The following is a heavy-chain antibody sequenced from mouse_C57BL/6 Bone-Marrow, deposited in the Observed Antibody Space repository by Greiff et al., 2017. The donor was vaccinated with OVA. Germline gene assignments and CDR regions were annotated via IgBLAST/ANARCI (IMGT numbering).Heavy chain of an antibody. V-gene: IGHV1-26*01. CDR2: INPNNGGT. Sequence: EVQLQQSGPELVKPGASVKISCKASGYTFTDYYMNWVKQSHGKSLEWIGDINPNNGGTSYNQKFKGKATLTVDKSSSTAYMELRSLTSEDSAVYYCAGGGSDYWGQGTTLTVSS. CDR1: GYTFTDYY. J-gene: IGHJ2*01. CDR3: AGGGSDY.